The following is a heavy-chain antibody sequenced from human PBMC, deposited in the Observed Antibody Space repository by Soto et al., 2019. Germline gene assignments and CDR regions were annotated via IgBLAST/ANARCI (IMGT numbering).Heavy chain of an antibody. V-gene: IGHV5-51*01. D-gene: IGHD2-2*01. CDR1: GYTFTSYW. CDR3: ARAVVGYCSSSSCPGDY. CDR2: IFPTDSTT. Sequence: GESLKISCKGSGYTFTSYWIGWVREMPGKGLEWMGIIFPTDSTTTYSPSFQGQVTLSADKSTSTAYLQWSSLRASDTAMYYCARAVVGYCSSSSCPGDYWGQGTRVTVSS. J-gene: IGHJ4*02.